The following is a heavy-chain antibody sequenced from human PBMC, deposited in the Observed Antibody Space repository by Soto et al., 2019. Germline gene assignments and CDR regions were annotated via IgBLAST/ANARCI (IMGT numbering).Heavy chain of an antibody. CDR1: GFTFSNYG. D-gene: IGHD3-9*01. V-gene: IGHV3-33*01. J-gene: IGHJ3*01. CDR2: IWFDGSNR. Sequence: QVQLVESGGGVVQPGRSLRLSCAASGFTFSNYGMHWVRQAPGKGLGWVAVIWFDGSNRNYADSVKGRFTISRDNSKNQLYLQMKRLEGEEKGVYFCGRENILRGGWGGFGFWGQGTMVTVSS. CDR3: GRENILRGGWGGFGF.